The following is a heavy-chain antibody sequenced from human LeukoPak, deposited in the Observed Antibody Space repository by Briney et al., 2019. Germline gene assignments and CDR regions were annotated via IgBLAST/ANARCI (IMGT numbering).Heavy chain of an antibody. Sequence: PSETLSLTCTVSGGSISSGDYYWSWIRQPPGKGLEWIGYIYYSGSTYYNPSLKSRVTISVDTSKNQFSLKLSSVTAADTAVYYCARDLGDAYFDYWGQGTLVTVSS. CDR2: IYYSGST. CDR1: GGSISSGDYY. J-gene: IGHJ4*02. CDR3: ARDLGDAYFDY. V-gene: IGHV4-30-4*02.